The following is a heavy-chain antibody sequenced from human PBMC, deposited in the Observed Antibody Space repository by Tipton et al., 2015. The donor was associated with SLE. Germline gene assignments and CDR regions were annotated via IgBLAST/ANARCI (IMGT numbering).Heavy chain of an antibody. J-gene: IGHJ4*02. CDR3: ARISYGSGSYLDY. Sequence: TLSLTCTVSGGSISSGSYYWSWIRQPAGKGLEWIGYIYTSGSTNYNPSLKSRVTISVDTSRNQFSLKLSSVTAADTAVYYCARISYGSGSYLDYWGQGTLVTASS. V-gene: IGHV4-61*09. D-gene: IGHD3-10*01. CDR2: IYTSGST. CDR1: GGSISSGSYY.